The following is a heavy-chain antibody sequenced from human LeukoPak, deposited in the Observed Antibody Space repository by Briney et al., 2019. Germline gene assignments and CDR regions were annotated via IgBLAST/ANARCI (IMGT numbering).Heavy chain of an antibody. V-gene: IGHV3-23*01. Sequence: GGSLRLSCAASGFTFSSYGMIWVRQAPGKGLEWVSAISGSGGSTYYADSVKGRFTISRDNSKNTLYLQMNSLRAEDTAVYYCAKDHMYYYGSGSPGYWGQGTLVTVSS. J-gene: IGHJ4*02. D-gene: IGHD3-10*01. CDR1: GFTFSSYG. CDR2: ISGSGGST. CDR3: AKDHMYYYGSGSPGY.